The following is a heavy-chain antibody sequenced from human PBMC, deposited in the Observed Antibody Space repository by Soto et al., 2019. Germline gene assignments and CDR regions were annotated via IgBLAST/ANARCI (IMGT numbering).Heavy chain of an antibody. CDR2: ISGYNGNT. D-gene: IGHD6-13*01. CDR3: ARSLGIAAAGTD. J-gene: IGHJ4*02. Sequence: ASVKVCCEASGYTFTSYSFNWVRQAPGQGLEWMGWISGYNGNTDYARKLQGRVTMTTDTSTSTAYMELRSLRSDDTAMYYCARSLGIAAAGTDWGQGPLVTVSS. CDR1: GYTFTSYS. V-gene: IGHV1-18*01.